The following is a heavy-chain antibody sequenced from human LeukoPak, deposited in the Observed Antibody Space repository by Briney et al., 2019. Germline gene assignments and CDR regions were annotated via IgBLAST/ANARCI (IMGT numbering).Heavy chain of an antibody. CDR1: GFSFSSYW. V-gene: IGHV3-7*01. CDR3: GRSGIVTTAVPF. CDR2: IKEDGSEK. D-gene: IGHD1-26*01. Sequence: GSLRLSCAASGFSFSSYWMSWVRQAPGKGLEWVANIKEDGSEKNYVDSVKGRFTISRDNAKNSLYLQMSTLRAEDTAVYYCGRSGIVTTAVPFWGQGTLVTVSS. J-gene: IGHJ4*02.